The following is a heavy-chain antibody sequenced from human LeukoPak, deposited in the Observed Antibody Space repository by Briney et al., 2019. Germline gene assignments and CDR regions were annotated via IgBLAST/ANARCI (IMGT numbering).Heavy chain of an antibody. V-gene: IGHV4-59*01. CDR3: EKAYCSGGSCQFDY. D-gene: IGHD2-15*01. CDR2: IYYSGST. J-gene: IGHJ4*02. CDR1: GGSISSYY. Sequence: SETLSLTCTVSGGSISSYYWSWIRRPPGKGLEWIGYIYYSGSTNYNPSLKSRVTISVDTSKNQFSLKLSSVTAADTAVYYCEKAYCSGGSCQFDYWGQGTLVTVSS.